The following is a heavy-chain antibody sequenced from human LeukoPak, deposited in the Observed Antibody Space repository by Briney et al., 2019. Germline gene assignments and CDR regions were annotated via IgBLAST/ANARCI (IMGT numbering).Heavy chain of an antibody. CDR2: ISYDGSNK. CDR1: GFTFSSYA. CDR3: ARSKIVVANRFDY. D-gene: IGHD3-22*01. Sequence: PGGSLRLSCAASGFTFSSYAMHWVRQAPGKGLEWVAVISYDGSNKYYADSVKGRFTISRDNSKNTLYLQMNSLRAEDTAVYYCARSKIVVANRFDYWGQGTLVTVSS. V-gene: IGHV3-30-3*01. J-gene: IGHJ4*02.